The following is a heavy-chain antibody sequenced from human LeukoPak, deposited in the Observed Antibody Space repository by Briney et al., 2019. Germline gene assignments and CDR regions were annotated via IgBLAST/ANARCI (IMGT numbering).Heavy chain of an antibody. CDR2: ISSNGGST. CDR1: GFTFSSYA. CDR3: VKVWDYRDYGYKYYFDC. D-gene: IGHD4-17*01. Sequence: GGSLRLSCSASGFTFSSYAMHWVRQAPGKGLEYVSAISSNGGSTYYADSVKGRFTISRDNSKNTLYLQMSSLRAEDTAVYYCVKVWDYRDYGYKYYFDCCGEGTLVTVSS. J-gene: IGHJ4*02. V-gene: IGHV3-64D*09.